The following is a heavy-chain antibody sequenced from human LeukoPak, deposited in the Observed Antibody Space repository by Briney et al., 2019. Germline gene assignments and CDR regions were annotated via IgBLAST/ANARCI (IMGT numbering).Heavy chain of an antibody. D-gene: IGHD2-2*01. Sequence: SETLSLTCTVSGGSISSYYWSWIRQPAGKGLEWIGRIYTSGSTYYNPSLKSRVTISVDTSKNQFSLTLSSVTAADTAVYYCARVARCTSCFDADYWGQGTLVTVSS. V-gene: IGHV4-4*07. CDR1: GGSISSYY. J-gene: IGHJ4*02. CDR2: IYTSGST. CDR3: ARVARCTSCFDADY.